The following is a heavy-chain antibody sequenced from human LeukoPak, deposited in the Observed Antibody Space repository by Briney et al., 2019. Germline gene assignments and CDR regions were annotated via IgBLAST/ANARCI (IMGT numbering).Heavy chain of an antibody. CDR1: GFTFDDYA. Sequence: GGSLRLSCAASGFTFDDYAMHWVRRSPGKGLEWVSDNSWNSGSIGYAASVKGRFTISRDNAKNSLYLQMNSLRAEDTALYYCAKGFSSSWQRHDGPRYYYYGMDVWGQGTTVTVSS. CDR3: AKGFSSSWQRHDGPRYYYYGMDV. V-gene: IGHV3-9*01. D-gene: IGHD6-13*01. J-gene: IGHJ6*02. CDR2: NSWNSGSI.